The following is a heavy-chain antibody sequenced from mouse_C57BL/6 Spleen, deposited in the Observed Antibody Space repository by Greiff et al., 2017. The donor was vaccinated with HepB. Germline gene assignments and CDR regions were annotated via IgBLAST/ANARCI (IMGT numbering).Heavy chain of an antibody. D-gene: IGHD2-12*01. Sequence: VQLKESGGGLVQPGGSMKLSCAASGFTFSDAWMDWVRQSPEKGLEWVAEIRNKANNHATYYAESVKGRFTISRDDSKSSVYLQMNSLRAEDTGIYYCTRRGGRRGYAMDYWGQGTSVTVSS. CDR2: IRNKANNHAT. CDR1: GFTFSDAW. CDR3: TRRGGRRGYAMDY. V-gene: IGHV6-6*01. J-gene: IGHJ4*01.